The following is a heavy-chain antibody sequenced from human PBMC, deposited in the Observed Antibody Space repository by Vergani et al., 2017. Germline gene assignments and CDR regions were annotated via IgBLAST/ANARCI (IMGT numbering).Heavy chain of an antibody. D-gene: IGHD3-3*01. CDR3: ARDLSDFWSGYRENYYYMDV. J-gene: IGHJ6*03. CDR2: ISSSSSYI. Sequence: EVQLLQSGGGVIQPGGSVRLSCAASGFTFSACPMTWVRQAPGKGLEWVSAISSSSSYIYYADSVKGRFTISRDNAKNSLYLQMNSLRAEDTAVYYCARDLSDFWSGYRENYYYMDVWGKGTTVTVSS. V-gene: IGHV3-21*01. CDR1: GFTFSACP.